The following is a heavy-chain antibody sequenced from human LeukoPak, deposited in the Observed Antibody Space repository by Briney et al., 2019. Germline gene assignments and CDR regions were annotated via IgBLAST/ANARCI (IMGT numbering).Heavy chain of an antibody. Sequence: GGSLRLSCAVSGFTVSGNYMSWVRQAPGKGLEWVSLIYSGGTTYYADSVKGRFTISRDNSKNTLYLQMNSLRAEDTAVYYCAKHVLLWFGELSPADGVDYWGQGTLVTVSS. J-gene: IGHJ4*02. CDR1: GFTVSGNY. CDR2: IYSGGTT. CDR3: AKHVLLWFGELSPADGVDY. D-gene: IGHD3-10*01. V-gene: IGHV3-53*05.